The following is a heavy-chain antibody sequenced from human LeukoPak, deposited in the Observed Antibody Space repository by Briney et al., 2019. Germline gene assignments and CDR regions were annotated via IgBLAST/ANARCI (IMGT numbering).Heavy chain of an antibody. CDR3: ARDLGSSWFDY. D-gene: IGHD6-13*01. Sequence: PSETLSLTCTVSGGSISSYYWSWIRQPPRKGLEWIGYIYYSGSTNYNPPPKSRVPISVDTSKNQFSLKLSSVTAADTAVYYCARDLGSSWFDYWGEGSLVTASS. CDR1: GGSISSYY. CDR2: IYYSGST. V-gene: IGHV4-59*13. J-gene: IGHJ4*02.